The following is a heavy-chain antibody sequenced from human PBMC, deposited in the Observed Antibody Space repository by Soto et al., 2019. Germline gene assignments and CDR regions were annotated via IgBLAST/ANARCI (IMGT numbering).Heavy chain of an antibody. Sequence: ASVKVSCKASGYTFTSYDINWVRQATGQGLEWMGWMNPNSGNTGYAQKFQGRVTMTRNTSISTAYMELSSLRSEDTAVYYCARDYYDSSGYYIEFDPWGQGTLVTVSS. J-gene: IGHJ5*02. CDR1: GYTFTSYD. V-gene: IGHV1-8*01. CDR2: MNPNSGNT. D-gene: IGHD3-22*01. CDR3: ARDYYDSSGYYIEFDP.